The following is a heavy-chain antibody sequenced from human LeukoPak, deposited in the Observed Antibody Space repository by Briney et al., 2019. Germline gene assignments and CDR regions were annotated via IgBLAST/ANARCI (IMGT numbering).Heavy chain of an antibody. Sequence: SETLSLTCTVSGYSISSGYYWVWIRQTPGKGLKWIGSIYRSGSTNYNPPLKSRVTISVDTSKNQFSLKVNSVTAADTALYYCARGDCSSTICYSPMDVWGKGTTVTVSS. J-gene: IGHJ6*03. V-gene: IGHV4-38-2*02. D-gene: IGHD2-2*01. CDR1: GYSISSGYY. CDR3: ARGDCSSTICYSPMDV. CDR2: IYRSGST.